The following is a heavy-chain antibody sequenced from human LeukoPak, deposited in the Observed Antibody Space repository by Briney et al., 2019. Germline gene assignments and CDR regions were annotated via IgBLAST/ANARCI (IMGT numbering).Heavy chain of an antibody. J-gene: IGHJ3*02. D-gene: IGHD6-13*01. Sequence: GASLKVSCKASGYTFTSYYMHWVRQAPGQGLEWMGIINPSGGSTSYAQKFQGRVTMTRDTSTSTVYMELSSLRSEDTAVYYRAGHTIRIAAVDDAFDIWGQGTMVTVSS. CDR3: AGHTIRIAAVDDAFDI. CDR2: INPSGGST. V-gene: IGHV1-46*01. CDR1: GYTFTSYY.